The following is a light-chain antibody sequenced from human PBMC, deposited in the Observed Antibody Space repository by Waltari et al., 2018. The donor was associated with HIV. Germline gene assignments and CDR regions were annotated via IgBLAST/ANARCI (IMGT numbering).Light chain of an antibody. CDR2: AAS. V-gene: IGKV1-39*01. J-gene: IGKJ1*01. CDR1: QRINNN. CDR3: QQSYSSPGT. Sequence: DIQMTQSPSSLSASVGDRVTITCRASQRINNNLIWYQQKPGKAPKLLIFAASSLESGVPSMFSGSGSGTEFTLTISSLQYEDFATYPCQQSYSSPGTFGQGTKVEI.